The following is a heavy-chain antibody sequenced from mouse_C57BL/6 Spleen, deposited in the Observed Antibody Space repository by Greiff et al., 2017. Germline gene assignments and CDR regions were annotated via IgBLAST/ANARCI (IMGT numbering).Heavy chain of an antibody. CDR3: ARGGNYGFAY. J-gene: IGHJ3*01. Sequence: VQLQQSGPELVKPGASVKISCKASGYTFTDYYMNWVKQSHGKSLEWIGYINPNNGGTSYNQKLKGKATLTVDNADSTAYMELRSLTSEASAVYYCARGGNYGFAYWGQGTLVTVSA. CDR1: GYTFTDYY. V-gene: IGHV1-26*01. D-gene: IGHD2-1*01. CDR2: INPNNGGT.